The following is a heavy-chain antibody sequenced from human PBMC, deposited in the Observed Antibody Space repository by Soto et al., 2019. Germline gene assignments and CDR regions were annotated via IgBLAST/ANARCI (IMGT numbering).Heavy chain of an antibody. D-gene: IGHD2-2*01. CDR2: IYPGDSDT. J-gene: IGHJ4*02. V-gene: IGHV5-51*01. CDR3: ARQVDIVVVPAATQFDY. Sequence: GESLKISCKGSGYSFTSYWIGWVRQMPGKGLEWMGIIYPGDSDTRYSPSFQGQVTISADKSISTAYLQWSSLKASDTAMYYCARQVDIVVVPAATQFDYWGEGTLVTVPS. CDR1: GYSFTSYW.